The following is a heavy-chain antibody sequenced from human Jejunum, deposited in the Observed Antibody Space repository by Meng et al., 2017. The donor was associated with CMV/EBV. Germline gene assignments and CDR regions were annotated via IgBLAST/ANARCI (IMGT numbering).Heavy chain of an antibody. J-gene: IGHJ4*02. V-gene: IGHV3-74*01. CDR1: GFAFSSYW. D-gene: IGHD3-3*01. Sequence: AAAGFAFSSYWMQWGRQAAVKGSVWVSRISADGSTTNYADSVRGRFTISRDNAKNTLYLQTNSLRDEDAAMYFCARYMISGVVPLGYWGQGTLVTVSS. CDR2: ISADGSTT. CDR3: ARYMISGVVPLGY.